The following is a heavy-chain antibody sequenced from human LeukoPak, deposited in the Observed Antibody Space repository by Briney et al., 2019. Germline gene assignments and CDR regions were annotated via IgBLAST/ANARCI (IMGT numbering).Heavy chain of an antibody. CDR2: IYYSGST. D-gene: IGHD4-17*01. J-gene: IGHJ4*02. Sequence: SETLSLTCTVSGGSIRSYYWSWIRQPPGKGLEWIGYIYYSGSTNYNPSLKSRVTISVDTSKNQFSLKLSSVTAADTAVYYCARLPQTVYGDYVGDYWGQGTLVTVSS. CDR1: GGSIRSYY. CDR3: ARLPQTVYGDYVGDY. V-gene: IGHV4-59*01.